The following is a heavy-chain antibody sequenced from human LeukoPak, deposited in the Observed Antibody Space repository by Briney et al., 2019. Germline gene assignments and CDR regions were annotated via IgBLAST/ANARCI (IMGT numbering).Heavy chain of an antibody. J-gene: IGHJ4*02. CDR1: GGSISGYF. CDR2: IYSSGSN. V-gene: IGHV4-4*07. CDR3: AREPTSGREPTSGRPLDY. Sequence: SETLSLTCTVSGGSISGYFWTWIRQPAGKGLEWIGRIYSSGSNNYNPALKSRVTMSLDTSKNHFSLNLTSVTAADTAVYYCAREPTSGREPTSGRPLDYWGQGTLVTVSS. D-gene: IGHD5-12*01.